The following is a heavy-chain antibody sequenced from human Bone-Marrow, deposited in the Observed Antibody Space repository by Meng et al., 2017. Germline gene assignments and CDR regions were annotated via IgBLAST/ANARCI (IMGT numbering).Heavy chain of an antibody. CDR2: ISGSGGST. Sequence: GESLKISCAASGITFSSYNMNWVRQAPGKGLEWVSAISGSGGSTYYADSVKGRFTISRDNSKNTLYLQMNSLRAEDTAVYYCARDIYCSSTSCYPFDYWGQGTLVTVSS. D-gene: IGHD2-2*01. CDR3: ARDIYCSSTSCYPFDY. J-gene: IGHJ4*02. V-gene: IGHV3-23*01. CDR1: GITFSSYN.